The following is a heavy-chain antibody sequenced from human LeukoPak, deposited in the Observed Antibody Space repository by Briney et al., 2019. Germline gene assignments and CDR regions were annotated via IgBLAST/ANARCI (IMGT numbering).Heavy chain of an antibody. CDR2: IYYSGST. Sequence: PSETLSLTCTVSGGSISSYYWSWIRQPPGKGLEWIGYIYYSGSTNYNSSLKSRVTISVDTSKNQFSLKLSSVTAADTAVYYCARRSVSDAFDIWDQGTMVTVSS. CDR1: GGSISSYY. J-gene: IGHJ3*02. V-gene: IGHV4-59*01. CDR3: ARRSVSDAFDI.